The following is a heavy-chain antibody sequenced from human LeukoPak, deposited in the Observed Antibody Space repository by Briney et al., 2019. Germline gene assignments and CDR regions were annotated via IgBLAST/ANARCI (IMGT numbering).Heavy chain of an antibody. V-gene: IGHV4-39*07. CDR1: GGSISSSIHF. D-gene: IGHD3-22*01. J-gene: IGHJ3*02. CDR2: IYYTGAT. Sequence: SETLSLTCTVSGGSISSSIHFWGWFRQPPGKRLEWIGNIYYTGATYYNPSLKSRVTISVDTSKKQFSLKLNSVTAADTAVYYCAADRTGLAFDIWGQGTMVTVSS. CDR3: AADRTGLAFDI.